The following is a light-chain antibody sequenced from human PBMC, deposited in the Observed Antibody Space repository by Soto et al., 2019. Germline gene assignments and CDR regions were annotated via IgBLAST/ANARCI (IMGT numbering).Light chain of an antibody. J-gene: IGKJ5*01. Sequence: EIVMTQSPATLSVSPGERATLSCRASQSVGSNYLAWYQQRPGQPPNLLIFGASHRAPDIPDRFSGSGSGTDFTLTISSLEPEDSAVYYCQQRHMWPITFGQGTRLGNK. CDR2: GAS. V-gene: IGKV3D-20*02. CDR1: QSVGSNY. CDR3: QQRHMWPIT.